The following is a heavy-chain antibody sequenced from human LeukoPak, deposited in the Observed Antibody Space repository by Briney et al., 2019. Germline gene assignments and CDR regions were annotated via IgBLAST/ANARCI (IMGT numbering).Heavy chain of an antibody. CDR3: ARHGLEPTSFYYYMDV. CDR2: IYYSGST. CDR1: GGSISSYY. J-gene: IGHJ6*03. V-gene: IGHV4-59*08. D-gene: IGHD1-1*01. Sequence: NPSETLSLTCTVSGGSISSYYWSWIRQPPGKGLEWIGYIYYSGSTNYNPSLKSRVTISVDTSKNQFSLKVSSVTAVDTAVYYCARHGLEPTSFYYYMDVWGKGTTVTVSS.